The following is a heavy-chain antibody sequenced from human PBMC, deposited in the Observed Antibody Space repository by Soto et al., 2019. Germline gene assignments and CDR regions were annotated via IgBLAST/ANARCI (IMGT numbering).Heavy chain of an antibody. Sequence: RSLTCTVSGDSITSGGYHWVWIRQHPVKGLEWIGYIFSSGNTFYNPSLESRLSISIDTSENHFSLDLNSVTAADTAVHYCARGVGSYSYFSLWGQGTLVTVSS. CDR3: ARGVGSYSYFSL. CDR2: IFSSGNT. D-gene: IGHD2-15*01. CDR1: GDSITSGGYH. V-gene: IGHV4-31*03. J-gene: IGHJ4*02.